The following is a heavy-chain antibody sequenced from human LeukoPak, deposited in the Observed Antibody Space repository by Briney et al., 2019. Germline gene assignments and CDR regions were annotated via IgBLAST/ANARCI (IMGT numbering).Heavy chain of an antibody. V-gene: IGHV1-2*02. CDR1: GYTFTAYY. Sequence: ASVKVSCKASGYTFTAYYIYWVRQAPGQGLEWMGWINPNSGGANYAQKFQGRVTMTRDTSISTGYMELSSLRSDDTAVYYCARSADYSNQHNDYWGQGTLVTVSS. CDR2: INPNSGGA. J-gene: IGHJ4*02. CDR3: ARSADYSNQHNDY. D-gene: IGHD4-11*01.